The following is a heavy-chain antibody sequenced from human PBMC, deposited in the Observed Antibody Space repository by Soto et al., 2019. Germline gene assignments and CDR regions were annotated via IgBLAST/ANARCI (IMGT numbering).Heavy chain of an antibody. V-gene: IGHV1-18*04. Sequence: ASLKVSCKASGYTFTSYGISWVRQAPGQGLEWMGWISAYNGNTNYAQKLQGRVTMTTDTSTSTAYMELRSLRSDDTAVYYCARAFGGVLPDIVVVVAAPNWFDPWGQGTLVTVSS. CDR3: ARAFGGVLPDIVVVVAAPNWFDP. CDR2: ISAYNGNT. CDR1: GYTFTSYG. D-gene: IGHD2-15*01. J-gene: IGHJ5*02.